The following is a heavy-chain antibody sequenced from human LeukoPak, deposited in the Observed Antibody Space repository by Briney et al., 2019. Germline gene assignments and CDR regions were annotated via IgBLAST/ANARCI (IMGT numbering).Heavy chain of an antibody. V-gene: IGHV4-61*02. CDR1: GGSISSGSYY. J-gene: IGHJ5*02. CDR2: IYTSGST. D-gene: IGHD3-9*01. Sequence: SETLSLTCTVSGGSISSGSYYWSWIRQPAGKGLEWIGRIYTSGSTNYNPSLKSRVTISVDTSKNQFSLKLSSVTAADTAVYYCARAHILTGYYQDNWFDPWGQGALVTVSS. CDR3: ARAHILTGYYQDNWFDP.